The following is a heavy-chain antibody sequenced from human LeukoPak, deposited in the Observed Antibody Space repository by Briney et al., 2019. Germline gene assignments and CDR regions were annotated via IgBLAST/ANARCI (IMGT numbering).Heavy chain of an antibody. Sequence: PSEALSLTCGVYGGSFSGYYWSWIRQPPGKGLEWIGEINHSGSTNYNPSLKSRVTISVDTSKNQFSLKLSSVTAADTAVYYCARANLGYSYGLNWFDPWGQGTLVTVSS. CDR1: GGSFSGYY. V-gene: IGHV4-34*01. J-gene: IGHJ5*02. CDR2: INHSGST. CDR3: ARANLGYSYGLNWFDP. D-gene: IGHD5-18*01.